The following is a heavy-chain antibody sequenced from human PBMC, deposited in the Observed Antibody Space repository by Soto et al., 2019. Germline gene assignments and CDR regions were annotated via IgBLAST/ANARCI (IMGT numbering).Heavy chain of an antibody. Sequence: EVQLVESGGGLVKPGGSLRLSCAASGFTFTRYSMNWVRQAPGKGLEWVSSISSTTNYIYYGDSMKGRFTISRDNAKKSLCLEMNSLRAEDTAVYYCARESEDLTSNFDYWGQGTRVTVSS. J-gene: IGHJ4*02. CDR2: ISSTTNYI. V-gene: IGHV3-21*01. CDR1: GFTFTRYS. CDR3: ARESEDLTSNFDY.